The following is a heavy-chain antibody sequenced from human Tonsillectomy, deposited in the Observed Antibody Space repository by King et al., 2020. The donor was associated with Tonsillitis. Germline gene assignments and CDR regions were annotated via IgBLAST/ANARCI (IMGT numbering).Heavy chain of an antibody. CDR1: GFTFSSYA. D-gene: IGHD1-26*01. J-gene: IGHJ6*02. V-gene: IGHV3-23*04. CDR3: AKEIVGATTWYYGMDV. CDR2: ISGSGGST. Sequence: VQLVESGGGLVQPGGSLRLSCAASGFTFSSYAMSWVRQAPGKGLECVSAISGSGGSTYYADSVKGRFTISRDNSKNTLYLQMNSLRAEDTAVYYCAKEIVGATTWYYGMDVWGQGTTVTVSS.